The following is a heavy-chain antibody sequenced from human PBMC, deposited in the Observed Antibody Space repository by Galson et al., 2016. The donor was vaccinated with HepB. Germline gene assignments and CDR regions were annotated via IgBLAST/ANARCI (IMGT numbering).Heavy chain of an antibody. J-gene: IGHJ4*02. CDR1: GFVFSNFG. CDR2: ISTRRTT. V-gene: IGHV3-23*01. D-gene: IGHD1-1*01. Sequence: SLRLSCAASGFVFSNFGLSWVRQAPGKGLEWVANISTRRTTYYPDSVQGRFTISRDNSNNTPYLQMNGLRAEDTAVYYCAKERLVRRIFDHWGQGTLLTVSS. CDR3: AKERLVRRIFDH.